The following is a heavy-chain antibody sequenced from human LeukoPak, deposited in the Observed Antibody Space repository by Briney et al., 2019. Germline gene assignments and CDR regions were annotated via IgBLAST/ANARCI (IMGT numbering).Heavy chain of an antibody. J-gene: IGHJ4*02. D-gene: IGHD1-1*01. V-gene: IGHV3-30*18. CDR3: AKRNGF. Sequence: GGSLRLSCAASGFTFSIYDMHWVRQAPGKGREWGAIISYDGNNKYYADSVKGRFTIYRDNSKNTLYLQMKSLRVEDTAVYYCAKRNGFWGQGTLVTVSS. CDR1: GFTFSIYD. CDR2: ISYDGNNK.